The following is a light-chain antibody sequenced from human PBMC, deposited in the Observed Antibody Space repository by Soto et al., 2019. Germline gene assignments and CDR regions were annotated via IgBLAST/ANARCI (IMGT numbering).Light chain of an antibody. CDR1: QSVGDTY. V-gene: IGKV3D-20*02. CDR3: QQRSNWIT. Sequence: EIVLTQSPGTLSLSPGERATLSCRASQSVGDTYLAWYQQKPGQAPRLLMYSTSIRATGIPDRFSGSGSGTDFTLTISSLEPEDFAVYYCQQRSNWITFGQGTRLEIK. J-gene: IGKJ5*01. CDR2: STS.